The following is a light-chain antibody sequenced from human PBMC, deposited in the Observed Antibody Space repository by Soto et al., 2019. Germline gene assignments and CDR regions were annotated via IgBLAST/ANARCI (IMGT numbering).Light chain of an antibody. CDR3: QQYNNWPWT. V-gene: IGKV3-15*01. Sequence: EIVMTQSPATLSVSPGERATPSCRASQSVSSNLAWYQQKPGQAPRLLIYGASTRATGIPARFSGSRSGTEFTLTISSLQSEDFAVYYCQQYNNWPWTFGQGTKVEIK. CDR1: QSVSSN. CDR2: GAS. J-gene: IGKJ1*01.